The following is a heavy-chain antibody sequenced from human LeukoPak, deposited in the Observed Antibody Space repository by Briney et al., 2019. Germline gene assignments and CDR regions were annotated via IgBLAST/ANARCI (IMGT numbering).Heavy chain of an antibody. CDR1: GYTLTSYD. Sequence: GASVKVSCKASGYTLTSYDINWVRQATGQGLEWMGWMNPISGNTGYARKFQGRVTMTRNTSISTAYMELSSLRSEDTAVYYCASQYYDFWSGYYTDSYYYYGMDVWGQGTTVTVSS. D-gene: IGHD3-3*01. CDR3: ASQYYDFWSGYYTDSYYYYGMDV. V-gene: IGHV1-8*01. CDR2: MNPISGNT. J-gene: IGHJ6*02.